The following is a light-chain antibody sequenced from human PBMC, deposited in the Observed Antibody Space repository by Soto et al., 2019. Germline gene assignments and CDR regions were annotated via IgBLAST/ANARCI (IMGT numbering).Light chain of an antibody. CDR2: VGTGGVVV. CDR3: GADNGSGSSFVYVV. Sequence: QSVLTQPPSASASLGASVTLTYTLSSGYSNYKVDWYQQRPGKGPRFVMRVGTGGVVVSKGDGIPDRFSVLGSGLNRYLTIKNTQEEDESDYHCGADNGSGSSFVYVVFGGGTKLTVL. J-gene: IGLJ2*01. V-gene: IGLV9-49*01. CDR1: SGYSNYK.